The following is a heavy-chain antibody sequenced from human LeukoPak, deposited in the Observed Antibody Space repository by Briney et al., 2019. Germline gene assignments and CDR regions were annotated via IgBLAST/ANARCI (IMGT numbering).Heavy chain of an antibody. CDR3: ARCSNSYDTGGYYRCPLDY. J-gene: IGHJ4*02. V-gene: IGHV3-48*03. Sequence: GGSQRLSCAASGLSISSYEMTWVRQAPGKGLEWVSSISSSARTIYYADSVKGRFTISRDNAKNSLYLQMNSLRAEDTAVYYCARCSNSYDTGGYYRCPLDYWGQGTLVTVSS. CDR1: GLSISSYE. CDR2: ISSSARTI. D-gene: IGHD3-22*01.